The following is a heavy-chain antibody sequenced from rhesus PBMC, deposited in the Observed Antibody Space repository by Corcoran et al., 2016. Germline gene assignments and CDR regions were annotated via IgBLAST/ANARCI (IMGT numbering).Heavy chain of an antibody. CDR1: GYSIRSGYG. CDR3: ARVGATVAAPWDY. D-gene: IGHD4-29*01. V-gene: IGHV4-127*01. Sequence: QVQLQESGPGLVKPSETLSLTCAVSGYSIRSGYGWGWSRKPPAKGMEWIGQIYGGSMSPYSNPSLRSRVTVSKDTSKNQFSLKVNSVTAADTAVYYCARVGATVAAPWDYWGQGVLVTVSS. J-gene: IGHJ4*01. CDR2: IYGGSMSP.